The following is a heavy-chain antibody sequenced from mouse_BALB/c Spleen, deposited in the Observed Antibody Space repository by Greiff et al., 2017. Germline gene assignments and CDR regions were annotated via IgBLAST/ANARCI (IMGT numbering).Heavy chain of an antibody. J-gene: IGHJ4*01. Sequence: DVMLVESGGGLVQPGGSRKLSCAASGFTFSSFGMHWVRQAPEKGLEWVAYISSGSSTIYYADTVKGRFTISRDNPKNTLFLQMTSLRSEDTAMYYCARRRYDNAMDYWGQGTSVTVSS. D-gene: IGHD2-14*01. CDR3: ARRRYDNAMDY. CDR2: ISSGSSTI. CDR1: GFTFSSFG. V-gene: IGHV5-17*02.